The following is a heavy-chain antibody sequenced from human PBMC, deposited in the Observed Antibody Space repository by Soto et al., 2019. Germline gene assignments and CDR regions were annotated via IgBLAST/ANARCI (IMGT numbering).Heavy chain of an antibody. Sequence: PGGSLRLSCAASGFTFSSYAMNWVRQAPGKGLEWVAIISYDGSKKYYADSVKGRFTISRDSSKNTLYLQMNSLRAEDTAVYYCARVPGDYLYYYYYGMDVWGQGTTVTVSS. J-gene: IGHJ6*02. CDR3: ARVPGDYLYYYYYGMDV. V-gene: IGHV3-30-3*01. CDR1: GFTFSSYA. D-gene: IGHD4-17*01. CDR2: ISYDGSKK.